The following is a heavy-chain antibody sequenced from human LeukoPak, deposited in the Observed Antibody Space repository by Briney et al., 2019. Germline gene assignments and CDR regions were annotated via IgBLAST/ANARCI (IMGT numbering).Heavy chain of an antibody. D-gene: IGHD3-3*01. Sequence: GRSLRLSCAASGFTFDDYAMLWVRQAPGKGLEWVSGISWNSGSIGYADSVKGRSTISRDNAKNSLYLQMNSLRAEDTALYYCAKDSSAFWSGYYAYFDYWGQGTLVTVSS. CDR1: GFTFDDYA. J-gene: IGHJ4*02. CDR2: ISWNSGSI. V-gene: IGHV3-9*01. CDR3: AKDSSAFWSGYYAYFDY.